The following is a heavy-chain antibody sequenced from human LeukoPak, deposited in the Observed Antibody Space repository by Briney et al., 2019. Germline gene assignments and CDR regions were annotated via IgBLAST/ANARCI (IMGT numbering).Heavy chain of an antibody. CDR3: VKDLYKGDTSTWYYFDY. V-gene: IGHV3-64D*06. D-gene: IGHD6-13*01. J-gene: IGHJ4*02. CDR1: GFTFSSYA. Sequence: PGGSLRLSCSGSGFTFSSYAIHWVCQASGKGPEYVSLINTSGDKTYYADSVKGRFTISRDNSKNTVSLQMSSLRAEDTAMYYCVKDLYKGDTSTWYYFDYWGQGTLVTVSS. CDR2: INTSGDKT.